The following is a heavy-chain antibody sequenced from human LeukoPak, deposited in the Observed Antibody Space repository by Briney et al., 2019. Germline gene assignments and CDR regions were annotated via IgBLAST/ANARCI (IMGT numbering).Heavy chain of an antibody. CDR3: AMNIVVVPAAKGDAFGI. Sequence: VASVKVSCKASGYTFTGYYMHWVRQAPGQGLEWMGIINPSGGSTNYAQKFQGRVTITADESTSTAYMELSSLRSEDTAVYYCAMNIVVVPAAKGDAFGIWGQGTMVTVSS. J-gene: IGHJ3*02. CDR1: GYTFTGYY. V-gene: IGHV1-46*01. CDR2: INPSGGST. D-gene: IGHD2-2*01.